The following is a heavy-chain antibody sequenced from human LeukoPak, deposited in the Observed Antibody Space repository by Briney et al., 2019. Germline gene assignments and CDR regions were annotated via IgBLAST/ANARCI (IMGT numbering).Heavy chain of an antibody. V-gene: IGHV4-59*01. CDR3: ASDTGIVGATTEPFDI. CDR2: SHYSGSS. Sequence: PSETLSLTCTVSGGSTTSFFWSWIRQPPGKGLEWIGYSHYSGSSNYSPSLKSRVTISLDTSKNQFSLKLSSVTAADTAVYYCASDTGIVGATTEPFDIWGQGTMVTVSS. CDR1: GGSTTSFF. J-gene: IGHJ3*02. D-gene: IGHD1-26*01.